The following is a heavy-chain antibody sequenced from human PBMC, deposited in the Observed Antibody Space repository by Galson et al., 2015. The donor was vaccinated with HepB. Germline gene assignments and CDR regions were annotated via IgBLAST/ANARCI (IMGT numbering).Heavy chain of an antibody. CDR1: GFTFSSYA. CDR3: AKEGYSGYDYYFDY. V-gene: IGHV3-30*04. Sequence: SLRLSCAASGFTFSSYAMHWVRQAPGKGLEWVAVISYDGSNKYYADSVKGRFTISRDNSKNTLYLQMNSLRAEDTAVYYCAKEGYSGYDYYFDYWGQGTLVTVSS. CDR2: ISYDGSNK. D-gene: IGHD5-12*01. J-gene: IGHJ4*02.